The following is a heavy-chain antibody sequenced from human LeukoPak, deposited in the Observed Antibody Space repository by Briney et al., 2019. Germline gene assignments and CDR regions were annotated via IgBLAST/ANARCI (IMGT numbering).Heavy chain of an antibody. Sequence: GGSLRLSCAASGFTFSTYTMNWVRQAPGKGLEWLSYITTTSAMSYADSVKGRFTISRDNSKNTLYLQMNSLRAEDTAIYYCAKGLLADNWGQGTLVTVSS. CDR1: GFTFSTYT. CDR2: ITTTSAM. V-gene: IGHV3-48*01. CDR3: AKGLLADN. J-gene: IGHJ4*02. D-gene: IGHD2-15*01.